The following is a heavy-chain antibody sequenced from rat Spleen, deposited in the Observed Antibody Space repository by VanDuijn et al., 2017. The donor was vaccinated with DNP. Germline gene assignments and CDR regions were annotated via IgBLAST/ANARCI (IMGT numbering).Heavy chain of an antibody. V-gene: IGHV5-46*01. Sequence: EVQLVESGGGLVQPGRSLKLSCAASGFTFSSFAMAWVRQAPKKGLEWVATLSTSGSRTYYPDSVKGRFTISSDNAKSTLYLQMGSLRSEDTATYYCTVDRDGSYGVAYWGQGVMVTVSS. J-gene: IGHJ2*01. D-gene: IGHD1-12*02. CDR2: LSTSGSRT. CDR1: GFTFSSFA. CDR3: TVDRDGSYGVAY.